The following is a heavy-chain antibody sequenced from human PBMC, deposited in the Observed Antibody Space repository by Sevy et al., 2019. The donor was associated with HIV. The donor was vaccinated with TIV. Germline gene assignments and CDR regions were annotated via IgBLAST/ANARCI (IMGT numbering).Heavy chain of an antibody. CDR2: INSDGSST. J-gene: IGHJ4*02. Sequence: GGSLRLSCAASGFTFSSYWMHWVRQAPGKGLVWVSRINSDGSSTSNADSVKGRFTISRDNAKNALYLQMNSLRAKDTAVYYCAGERDYGDYVLTYWGQGTLVTVSS. CDR3: AGERDYGDYVLTY. D-gene: IGHD4-17*01. CDR1: GFTFSSYW. V-gene: IGHV3-74*01.